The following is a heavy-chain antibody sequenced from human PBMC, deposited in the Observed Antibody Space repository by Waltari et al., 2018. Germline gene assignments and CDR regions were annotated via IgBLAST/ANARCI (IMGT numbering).Heavy chain of an antibody. CDR2: IYYSGST. J-gene: IGHJ4*02. CDR3: ARDTDCSGGSCSSPFDY. V-gene: IGHV4-39*07. Sequence: QLQLQESGPGLVKPSETLSLTCTVSGGSISSSSYYWGLIRQPPGKGLEWIGSIYYSGSTYYNPSLKSRVTISVDTSKNQFSLKLSSVTAADTAVYYCARDTDCSGGSCSSPFDYWGQGTLVTVSS. CDR1: GGSISSSSYY. D-gene: IGHD2-15*01.